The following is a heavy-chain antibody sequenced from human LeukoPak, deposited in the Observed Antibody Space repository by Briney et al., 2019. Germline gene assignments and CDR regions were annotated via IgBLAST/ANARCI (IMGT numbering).Heavy chain of an antibody. CDR3: ARGYSYGSDY. J-gene: IGHJ4*02. V-gene: IGHV3-48*03. CDR2: ISSSGSTI. CDR1: GFTFSSYE. D-gene: IGHD5-18*01. Sequence: PGASLRLSCAASGFTFSSYEMNWVRQAPGKGLEWVSYISSSGSTIYYADSVKGRFTISRDNAKNSLYLQMNSLRAEDTAVYYCARGYSYGSDYWGQGTLVTVSS.